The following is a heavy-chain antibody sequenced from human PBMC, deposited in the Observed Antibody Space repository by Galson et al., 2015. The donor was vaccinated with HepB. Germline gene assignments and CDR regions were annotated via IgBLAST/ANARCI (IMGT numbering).Heavy chain of an antibody. CDR3: AKDHVVPGLFFEN. D-gene: IGHD2-15*01. J-gene: IGHJ4*02. CDR1: GFTFSDYY. V-gene: IGHV3-11*01. Sequence: SLRLSCATSGFTFSDYYMSWIRQAPGKGLEWVSYISIGGSSMSYADSVEGRFIISRDDAKNSLYLQMNSLRAEDTAVYYCAKDHVVPGLFFENWGQGTLVTVSS. CDR2: ISIGGSSM.